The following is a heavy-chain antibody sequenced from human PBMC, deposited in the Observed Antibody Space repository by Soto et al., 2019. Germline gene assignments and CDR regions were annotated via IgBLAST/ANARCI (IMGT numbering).Heavy chain of an antibody. V-gene: IGHV4-34*01. CDR3: ARVVPLRYFDWLPIFPSFDY. J-gene: IGHJ4*02. CDR2: INHRGST. CDR1: GGSFSGYY. Sequence: PSETLSLTCAVYGGSFSGYYWSWIRQPQGKGLEWIGEINHRGSTNYNPSLKSRVTISVDTLKNQFSLKLSSVTAADTAVYYCARVVPLRYFDWLPIFPSFDYWGQGTLVTVSS. D-gene: IGHD3-9*01.